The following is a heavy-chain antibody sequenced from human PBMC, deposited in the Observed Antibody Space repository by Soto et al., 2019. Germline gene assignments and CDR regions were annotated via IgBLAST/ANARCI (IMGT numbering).Heavy chain of an antibody. CDR2: ITWDGYSI. J-gene: IGHJ6*02. V-gene: IGHV3-9*01. Sequence: GGSLRLSCVASGFTFDDHVMHWVRQVPGKGLEWVGHITWDGYSIGYGGSVRGRFTISRDNAKNTLHLQMNSLRPEDTALYYCARSWSGSTSGRVDVWGQGTTVTVS. D-gene: IGHD3-3*01. CDR1: GFTFDDHV. CDR3: ARSWSGSTSGRVDV.